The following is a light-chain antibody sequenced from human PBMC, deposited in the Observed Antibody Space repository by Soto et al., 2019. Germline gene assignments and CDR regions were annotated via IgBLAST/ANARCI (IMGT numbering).Light chain of an antibody. CDR1: QSVSSY. V-gene: IGKV3-15*01. CDR3: QQYSIYRT. Sequence: MTQSPATLSLSLGYRVTLSCRASQSVSSYLSWYQQKPGQAPKLLIYGASSMASGIPSRFSGSGSGTEFTLTISALQSEDFAIYYCQQYSIYRTFGQGTKVDIK. J-gene: IGKJ1*01. CDR2: GAS.